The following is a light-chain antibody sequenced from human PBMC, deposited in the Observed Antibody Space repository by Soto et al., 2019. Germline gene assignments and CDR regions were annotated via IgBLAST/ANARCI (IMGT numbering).Light chain of an antibody. CDR2: DVS. CDR3: GSYTTSSILS. V-gene: IGLV2-14*01. Sequence: QSALTQPASVSGSPGQSITISCTGTSSDVGGHNYVSWYQHHPGKAPKLLRYDVSTRLSGVSNRFSGSKSGNTASLTISGLQAEDEADYFCGSYTTSSILSFGGGTKLTVL. CDR1: SSDVGGHNY. J-gene: IGLJ2*01.